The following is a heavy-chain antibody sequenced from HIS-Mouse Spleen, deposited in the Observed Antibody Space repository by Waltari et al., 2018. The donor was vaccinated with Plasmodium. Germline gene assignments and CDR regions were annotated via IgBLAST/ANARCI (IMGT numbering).Heavy chain of an antibody. V-gene: IGHV3-30*18. CDR2: IAKNGRNK. CDR1: GFTFSSYG. D-gene: IGHD6-13*01. CDR3: AKDRRSSSWYVDY. J-gene: IGHJ4*02. Sequence: QVQLVESGGGVVQPGRSLRLFCAASGFTFSSYGMHWVRQAPGRGGEWVAVIAKNGRNKNYADSGKGRFTISRDNSKNTLYLQMNSLRAEDTAVYYCAKDRRSSSWYVDYWGQGTLVTVSS.